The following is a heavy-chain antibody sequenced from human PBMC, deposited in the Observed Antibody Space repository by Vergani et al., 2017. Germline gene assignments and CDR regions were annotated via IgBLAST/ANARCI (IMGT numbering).Heavy chain of an antibody. Sequence: EKQLVQSGSETKQPGESLKISCQAFGYIFSNFWIGWVRQRPGRGLEWMGIIYPGDSEVKSNPTFRGQVIFSVDTSVNTAYLQLRSLQASDTATYFCTSGGHGSENGGALQLWGQGTNITVSS. CDR3: TSGGHGSENGGALQL. J-gene: IGHJ3*01. CDR2: IYPGDSEV. D-gene: IGHD3-10*01. V-gene: IGHV5-51*01. CDR1: GYIFSNFW.